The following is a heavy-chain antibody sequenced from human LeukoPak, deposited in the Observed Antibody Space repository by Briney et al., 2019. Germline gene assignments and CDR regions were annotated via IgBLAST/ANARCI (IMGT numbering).Heavy chain of an antibody. Sequence: PGGSLRLSCAASGFSFSSYNMIWVRQAPGNGLECISYITSSSDTIHYADSVKARFAVSRDNVKHLLYLQMHSLKVEDTALYYCARIVFGVAGGDYWGQGTLVTVSS. D-gene: IGHD3-3*01. CDR3: ARIVFGVAGGDY. J-gene: IGHJ4*02. CDR2: ITSSSDTI. CDR1: GFSFSSYN. V-gene: IGHV3-48*01.